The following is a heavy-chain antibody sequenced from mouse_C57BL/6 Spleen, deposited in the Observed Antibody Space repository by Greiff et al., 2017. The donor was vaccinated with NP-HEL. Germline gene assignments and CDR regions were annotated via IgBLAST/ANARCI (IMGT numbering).Heavy chain of an antibody. CDR3: ARGGMVTTEAMDY. D-gene: IGHD2-2*01. CDR1: GYTFTSYW. J-gene: IGHJ4*01. V-gene: IGHV1-69*01. CDR2: IDHSDSYT. Sequence: QVQLQQPGAELVMPGASVKLSCKASGYTFTSYWLHWVKQRPGQGLEWIGEIDHSDSYTNYNQKFKGKSTLTVDKSSSTAYMQLSSLTSEDSAVYYCARGGMVTTEAMDYWGQGTSVTVSS.